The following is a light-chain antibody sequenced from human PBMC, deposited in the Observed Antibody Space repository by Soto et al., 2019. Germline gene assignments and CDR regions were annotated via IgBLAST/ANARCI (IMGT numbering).Light chain of an antibody. Sequence: IVMTQSPATLSVSPGERATLCCRASQSVSSNVAWYQQIPGQTPRLLIYGASTRATGIPVRFSGSGSGTEFTLTISSLQSEDFAVYYCHQYDDGPYTFGQGTKVDIK. CDR3: HQYDDGPYT. CDR1: QSVSSN. V-gene: IGKV3-15*01. CDR2: GAS. J-gene: IGKJ2*01.